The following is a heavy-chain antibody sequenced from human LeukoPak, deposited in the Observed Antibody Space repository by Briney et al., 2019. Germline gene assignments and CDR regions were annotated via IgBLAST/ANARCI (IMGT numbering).Heavy chain of an antibody. V-gene: IGHV4-31*03. CDR1: GGSISSGGYY. J-gene: IGHJ5*02. CDR3: ARVDCGGDCYSESISFDP. Sequence: SQTLSLTCTVSGGSISSGGYYWSWIRQHPGKGLEWIGYIYYSGSTYYNPSLKSRVTISVDTSKNQFSLKLSSVTAADTAVYYCARVDCGGDCYSESISFDPWGQGTLVTVSS. CDR2: IYYSGST. D-gene: IGHD2-21*02.